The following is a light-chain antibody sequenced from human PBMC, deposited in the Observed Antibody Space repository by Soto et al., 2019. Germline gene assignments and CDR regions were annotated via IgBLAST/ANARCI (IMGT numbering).Light chain of an antibody. CDR3: CSYAGRYTMV. CDR1: SSNIGAGYD. J-gene: IGLJ2*01. V-gene: IGLV1-40*01. Sequence: QAVVTQPPSVSGAPGQRVTISCTGSSSNIGAGYDVHWYQQRPGTAPKLLIFGNINRPSGVPDRFSGSKSGTSASLAITGLQAEDEADYYCCSYAGRYTMVFGGGTQLTVL. CDR2: GNI.